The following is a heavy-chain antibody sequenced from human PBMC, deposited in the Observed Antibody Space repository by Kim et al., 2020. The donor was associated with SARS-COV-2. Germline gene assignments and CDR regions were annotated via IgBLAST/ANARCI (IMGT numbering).Heavy chain of an antibody. V-gene: IGHV7-4-1*02. D-gene: IGHD6-13*01. CDR2: INTNTGDP. J-gene: IGHJ4*02. Sequence: ASVKVSCKASGYSFTTYGLNWVRQAPGQRPEYMGWINTNTGDPTYAQGFAGQFVFSVDTSVSTAYLHITSLKAEDTAVYYCARGPWSSSWGAYFDYWVQGTLVTISS. CDR3: ARGPWSSSWGAYFDY. CDR1: GYSFTTYG.